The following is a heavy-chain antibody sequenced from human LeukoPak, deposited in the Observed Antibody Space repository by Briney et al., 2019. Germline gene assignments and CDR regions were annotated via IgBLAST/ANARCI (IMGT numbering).Heavy chain of an antibody. Sequence: SETLSLTCAVYGGSFSGYYWSWIRQPPGKGLEWIGEINHSGSTNYNPSLKSRVTISVDTSKNQFSLKLSSVTAADTAVYYCAASSVVVTANAFDIWGQGTMVTVSS. CDR3: AASSVVVTANAFDI. D-gene: IGHD2-21*02. CDR1: GGSFSGYY. V-gene: IGHV4-34*01. J-gene: IGHJ3*02. CDR2: INHSGST.